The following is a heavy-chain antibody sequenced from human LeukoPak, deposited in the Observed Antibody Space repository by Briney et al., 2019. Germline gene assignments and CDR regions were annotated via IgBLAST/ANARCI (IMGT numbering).Heavy chain of an antibody. CDR2: INHSGST. Sequence: PSETLSLTCAVYGGSFSGYYWSWIRQPPGKGLEWIGEINHSGSTNYNPSLKSRVTISVDTSKNQFSQKLSSVTAADTAVYYCAREGSLNWFDPWGQGTLVTVSS. V-gene: IGHV4-34*01. J-gene: IGHJ5*02. CDR3: AREGSLNWFDP. CDR1: GGSFSGYY.